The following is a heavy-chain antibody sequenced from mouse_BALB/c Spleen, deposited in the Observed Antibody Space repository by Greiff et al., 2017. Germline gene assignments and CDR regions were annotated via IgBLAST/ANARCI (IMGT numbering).Heavy chain of an antibody. CDR2: INPGSGGT. CDR3: ARRWRYYFDY. J-gene: IGHJ2*01. CDR1: GYAFTNYL. V-gene: IGHV1-54*01. Sequence: QVQLQQSGAELVRPGTSVKVSCKASGYAFTNYLIEWVKQRPGQGLEWIGVINPGSGGTNYNEKFKGKATLTADKSSSTAYMQLSSLTSDDSAVYFCARRWRYYFDYWGQGTTLTVSS.